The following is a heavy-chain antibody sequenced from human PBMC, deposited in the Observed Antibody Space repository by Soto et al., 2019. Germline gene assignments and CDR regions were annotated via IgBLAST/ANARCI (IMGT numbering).Heavy chain of an antibody. CDR3: AREVAASGTWWFDP. Sequence: QVQLVQSGAEVKKPGSSVKVSCKASGGTFSSYAISWVRQAPGQGLEWMGGIIPIFGTSNYAQKFQGRVTITADDSTGTAYMELSSLRSEDTAMYYCAREVAASGTWWFDPWGQGTLVTVSS. J-gene: IGHJ5*02. CDR1: GGTFSSYA. V-gene: IGHV1-69*01. CDR2: IIPIFGTS. D-gene: IGHD6-13*01.